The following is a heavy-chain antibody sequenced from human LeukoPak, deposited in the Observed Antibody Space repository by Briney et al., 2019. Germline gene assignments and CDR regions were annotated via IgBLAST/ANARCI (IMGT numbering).Heavy chain of an antibody. Sequence: SETLSLTCAVSGGSISSYYWSWLRQPPGKGREWIGYIYYSGSINYNPSLKSRVTVSVDTSKHQFSLKLSSVTAADTAVYYCASSLLYYYDSSGYAFDIWGQGTMVTVSS. J-gene: IGHJ3*02. CDR3: ASSLLYYYDSSGYAFDI. CDR1: GGSISSYY. CDR2: IYYSGSI. V-gene: IGHV4-59*08. D-gene: IGHD3-22*01.